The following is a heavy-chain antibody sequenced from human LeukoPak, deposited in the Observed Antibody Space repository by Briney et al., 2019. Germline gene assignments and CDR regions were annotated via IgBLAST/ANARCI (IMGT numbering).Heavy chain of an antibody. V-gene: IGHV4-39*01. CDR2: IYYSGST. CDR1: GGSIGSSSYY. J-gene: IGHJ4*02. D-gene: IGHD6-19*01. CDR3: ARQGAGKGVDY. Sequence: SETLSLTCTVSGGSIGSSSYYWGWIRQPPGKGLEWIGSIYYSGSTYYNPSLKSRVTISVDTSKNQFSLKLSSVTAADTAVYYCARQGAGKGVDYWGQGTLVTVSS.